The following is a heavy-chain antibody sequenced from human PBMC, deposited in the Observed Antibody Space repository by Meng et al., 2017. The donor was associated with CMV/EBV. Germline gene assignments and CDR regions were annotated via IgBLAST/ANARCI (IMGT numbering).Heavy chain of an antibody. V-gene: IGHV4-59*12. CDR2: IYYSGST. Sequence: SETLSLTCTVSGGSISSYYWSWIRQPPGKGLEWIGYIYYSGSTNYNPSLKSRVTISVDTSKNQFSLKLSSVTAADTAVYYCARIGIAAAPDVWGQGTTVTVSS. CDR1: GGSISSYY. CDR3: ARIGIAAAPDV. J-gene: IGHJ6*02. D-gene: IGHD6-13*01.